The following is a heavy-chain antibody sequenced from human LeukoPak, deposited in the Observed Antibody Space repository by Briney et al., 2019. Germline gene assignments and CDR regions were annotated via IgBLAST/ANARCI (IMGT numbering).Heavy chain of an antibody. J-gene: IGHJ6*02. CDR2: ISSSSSYI. Sequence: GGSLRLSCAASGFTFSSYSMNWVRQAPGKGLEWVSSISSSSSYIYYADSVKGRFTTSRDNAQTSLYLQMSSLRAEDTAVYYCARALVLLWFGEEDYGMDVWGQGTTVTVSS. D-gene: IGHD3-10*01. CDR3: ARALVLLWFGEEDYGMDV. CDR1: GFTFSSYS. V-gene: IGHV3-21*01.